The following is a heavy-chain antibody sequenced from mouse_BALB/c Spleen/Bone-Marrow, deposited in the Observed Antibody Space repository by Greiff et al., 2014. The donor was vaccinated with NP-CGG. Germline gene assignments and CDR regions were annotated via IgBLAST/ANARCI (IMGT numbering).Heavy chain of an antibody. D-gene: IGHD1-1*01. CDR1: GYTFTDYA. CDR3: ARYGYGSSYYAMDY. V-gene: IGHV1-67*01. J-gene: IGHJ4*01. CDR2: ISTYSGNT. Sequence: QVQLQQSGPELVRPGVSVKISCKGSGYTFTDYATHWVKQSHAKSLEWIGVISTYSGNTNYNQKFKGKATMTVDKSSSTAYMELARLTSEDSAIYYCARYGYGSSYYAMDYWGQGTSVTVSS.